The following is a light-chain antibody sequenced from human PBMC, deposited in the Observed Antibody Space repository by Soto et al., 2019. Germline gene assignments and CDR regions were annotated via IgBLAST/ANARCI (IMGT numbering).Light chain of an antibody. V-gene: IGKV3-15*01. CDR1: QSVNSK. CDR2: GAS. Sequence: EIVMTQSPATLSVSPGERATLSCRASQSVNSKLAWYQQKPGQAPRLLIDGASTRATGIPARFSGSGSGTNFTLTITSLEAEDFAVYYCHQRNNWPWTFGQGTKV. CDR3: HQRNNWPWT. J-gene: IGKJ1*01.